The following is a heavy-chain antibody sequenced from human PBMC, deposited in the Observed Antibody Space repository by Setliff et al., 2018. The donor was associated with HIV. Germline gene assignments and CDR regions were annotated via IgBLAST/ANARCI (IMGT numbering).Heavy chain of an antibody. J-gene: IGHJ3*01. Sequence: GGSLRLSCVGSGFPFSKYSLHWVRQAPDKGPQWVAVLSYDGRSKYYAESVKGRFTISRDNDKNTLYLQMNSLTTEDTAVYYCARDTSLYDSSAFDVWGPGTMVTVSS. D-gene: IGHD3-22*01. V-gene: IGHV3-30*04. CDR2: LSYDGRSK. CDR3: ARDTSLYDSSAFDV. CDR1: GFPFSKYS.